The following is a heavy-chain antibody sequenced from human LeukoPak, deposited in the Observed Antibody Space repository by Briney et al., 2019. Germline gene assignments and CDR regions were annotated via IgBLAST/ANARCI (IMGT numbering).Heavy chain of an antibody. CDR1: GFSFSTYG. J-gene: IGHJ3*02. V-gene: IGHV3-21*01. Sequence: GGSLRLSCAASGFSFSTYGLNWVRQPLGKGLEWLSSISSSSSYIYYADSVKGRFTISRDNAKNSLYLQMNSLRAGDTAVYYCESTKDGIDAFDIWGLGTMVTVSS. D-gene: IGHD2-8*01. CDR3: ESTKDGIDAFDI. CDR2: ISSSSSYI.